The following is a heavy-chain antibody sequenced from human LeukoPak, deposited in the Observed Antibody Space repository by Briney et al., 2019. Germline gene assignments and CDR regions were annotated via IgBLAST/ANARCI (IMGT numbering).Heavy chain of an antibody. CDR1: GYTFTGYY. J-gene: IGHJ4*02. V-gene: IGHV1-2*02. CDR3: ARASYGSGSYPNHFDY. D-gene: IGHD3-10*01. Sequence: ASVKVSCKASGYTFTGYYMHWLRQAPGQGLEWMGWINPNSGGTNYGQKFQGRVTMTRDTSINKAYMELSRLRFDDTAVYYCARASYGSGSYPNHFDYWGQGTLVTVSS. CDR2: INPNSGGT.